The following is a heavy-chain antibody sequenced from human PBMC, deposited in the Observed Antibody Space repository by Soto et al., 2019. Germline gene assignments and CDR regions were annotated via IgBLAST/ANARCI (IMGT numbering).Heavy chain of an antibody. Sequence: QVQLVQSGAEVRKPGASIKVSCKACGYTFSSYAMHWVRQASGQMLEWMGWINAGNGNTKYSQKFQGRVTITRDTSASTAYMELSSLRSEDTAVYYCARDVGATGDWGQGTLVTVSS. J-gene: IGHJ4*02. CDR1: GYTFSSYA. V-gene: IGHV1-3*01. CDR3: ARDVGATGD. D-gene: IGHD1-26*01. CDR2: INAGNGNT.